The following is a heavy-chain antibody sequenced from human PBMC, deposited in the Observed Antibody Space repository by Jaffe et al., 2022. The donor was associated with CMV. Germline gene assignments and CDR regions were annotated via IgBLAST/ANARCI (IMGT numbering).Heavy chain of an antibody. CDR2: ISTTANTI. V-gene: IGHV3-11*01. CDR1: GFTFSGYY. J-gene: IGHJ4*02. D-gene: IGHD2-21*02. Sequence: QVQLVESGGGLVKPGGSLRLSCAASGFTFSGYYMSWIRQAPGKGLEWVSYISTTANTIYYADSVKGRFTISRDNAKNSVYLQMNSLRDDDTAVYYCARGGVRGGDSGPFDSWGQGTLVTVSS. CDR3: ARGGVRGGDSGPFDS.